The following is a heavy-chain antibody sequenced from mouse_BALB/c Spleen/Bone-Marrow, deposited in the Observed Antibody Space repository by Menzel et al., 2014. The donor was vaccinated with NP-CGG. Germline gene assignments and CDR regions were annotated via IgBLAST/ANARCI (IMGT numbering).Heavy chain of an antibody. CDR3: ARNLAYSLLAMDY. CDR1: GFSLTNYG. CDR2: IWSGGST. J-gene: IGHJ4*01. Sequence: QVQLKDSGPGLVQPSQSLSITCTVSGFSLTNYGVHWVRQSPGKGLEWLGVIWSGGSTDCNAAFISRLRITKDNSKSQVFFKMNSLQGNDTAIYYCARNLAYSLLAMDYWGQGTSVTVSS. V-gene: IGHV2-2*02.